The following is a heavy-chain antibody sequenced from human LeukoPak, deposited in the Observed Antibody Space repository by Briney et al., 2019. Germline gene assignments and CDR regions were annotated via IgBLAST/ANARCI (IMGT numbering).Heavy chain of an antibody. CDR3: ARSQYYYDSSGYWY. D-gene: IGHD3-22*01. J-gene: IGHJ4*02. V-gene: IGHV3-23*01. CDR1: GLTFSSYA. CDR2: ISGSGGST. Sequence: GGSLRLSCAASGLTFSSYAMSWVRQAPGKGLEWVSAISGSGGSTYYADSVKGRFTISRDNSKNTLYLQMNSLRAEDTAVYYCARSQYYYDSSGYWYWGQGTLVTVSS.